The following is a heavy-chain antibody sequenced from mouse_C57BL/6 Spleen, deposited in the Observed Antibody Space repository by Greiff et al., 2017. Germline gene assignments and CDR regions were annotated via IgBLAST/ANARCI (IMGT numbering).Heavy chain of an antibody. CDR3: ARGDYDGAWFAY. CDR1: GYTFTSYW. V-gene: IGHV1-64*01. CDR2: IHPNSGST. J-gene: IGHJ3*01. D-gene: IGHD2-4*01. Sequence: QVQLQQSGAELVKPGASVKLSCKASGYTFTSYWMHWVKQRPGQGLEWIGMIHPNSGSTNYNEKVKSKATLTVDKSSSTAYMQLSSLTSEDSAVYYCARGDYDGAWFAYWGQGTLVTVSA.